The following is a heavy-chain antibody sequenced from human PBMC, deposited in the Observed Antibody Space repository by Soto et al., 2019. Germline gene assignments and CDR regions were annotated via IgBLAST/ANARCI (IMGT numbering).Heavy chain of an antibody. J-gene: IGHJ5*02. V-gene: IGHV4-59*08. CDR1: GGSISSYY. Sequence: PSETLSLTCTVSGGSISSYYWSWIRQPPGKGLEWIGYIYYSGSTNYNPSLKSRVTISVDTSKNQFSLKLSSVTAADTAVYYCARGMSGDYVVRTGSWFDPWGQGTLVTVSS. D-gene: IGHD2-21*02. CDR2: IYYSGST. CDR3: ARGMSGDYVVRTGSWFDP.